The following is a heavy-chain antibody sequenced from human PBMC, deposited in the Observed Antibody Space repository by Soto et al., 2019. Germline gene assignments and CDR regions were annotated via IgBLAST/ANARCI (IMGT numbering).Heavy chain of an antibody. J-gene: IGHJ6*02. CDR2: IIPIFGTA. V-gene: IGHV1-69*13. CDR1: GGTFSSYA. Sequence: SVKVSCKASGGTFSSYAISWVRQAPGQGLEWMGGIIPIFGTANYAQKFQGRVTITADESTSTAYMELSSLRSEDTAVYYCARGRPFTWNPDYYYGMDVWGQGTTVTVSS. D-gene: IGHD1-1*01. CDR3: ARGRPFTWNPDYYYGMDV.